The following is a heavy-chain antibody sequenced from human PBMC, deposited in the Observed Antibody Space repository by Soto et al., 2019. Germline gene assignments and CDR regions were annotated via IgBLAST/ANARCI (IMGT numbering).Heavy chain of an antibody. D-gene: IGHD6-13*01. CDR2: IYPGDSDT. CDR1: GYSFTSYW. V-gene: IGHV5-51*01. J-gene: IGHJ4*02. CDR3: SRFEQQLVRHYDD. Sequence: GESLKISCKGSGYSFTSYWIGWVRQMPGKGLEWMGIIYPGDSDTRYSPSFQGQVTISADKSISTAYLQWSSLKASDTAMYYCSRFEQQLVRHYDDWGQGTLVTVSS.